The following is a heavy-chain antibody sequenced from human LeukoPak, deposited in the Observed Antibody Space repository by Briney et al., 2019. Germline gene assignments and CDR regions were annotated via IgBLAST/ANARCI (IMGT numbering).Heavy chain of an antibody. CDR3: ATAYDRALGDY. J-gene: IGHJ4*02. CDR1: GHTFTDYY. Sequence: ASVKISCKVSGHTFTDYYMHWVQQAPGKGLEWMGLVDPEDGETIYAEKFQGRVTITADTSTDTAYMELSSLRSEDTAVYYCATAYDRALGDYWGQGTLVTVSS. V-gene: IGHV1-69-2*01. D-gene: IGHD3-3*01. CDR2: VDPEDGET.